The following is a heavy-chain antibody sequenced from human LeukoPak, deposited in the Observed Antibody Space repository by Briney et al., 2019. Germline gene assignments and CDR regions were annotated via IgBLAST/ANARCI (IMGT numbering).Heavy chain of an antibody. V-gene: IGHV4-39*01. CDR2: IYYSGAT. D-gene: IGHD6-6*01. J-gene: IGHJ6*03. CDR1: GGSISSSSYY. CDR3: ARRPYSSSSGLATYMDV. Sequence: SETLSLTCTVSGGSISSSSYYWGWIRQPPGKGLEWIGTIYYSGATYYTPSLKSRVTISVDTSKNQFSLKLSSVTAADTAVYYCARRPYSSSSGLATYMDVWGKGTTVTVSS.